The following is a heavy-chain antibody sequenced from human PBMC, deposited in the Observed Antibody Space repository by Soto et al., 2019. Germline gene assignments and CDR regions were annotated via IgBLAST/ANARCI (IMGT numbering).Heavy chain of an antibody. CDR2: IIPLFGTT. V-gene: IGHV1-69*13. CDR1: GGTFSSYA. D-gene: IGHD3-9*01. J-gene: IGHJ6*02. CDR3: ARDPPYYHILPGYCPPGWPPRIHYSYYGMDV. Sequence: GAPVKVSCKASGGTFSSYAISWVRQAPGQGLEWMGGIIPLFGTTNYGQKFQGRVTITADEPTSTAYMEWSSLRCEDTGVYYCARDPPYYHILPGYCPPGWPPRIHYSYYGMDVWGQGTTVTVSS.